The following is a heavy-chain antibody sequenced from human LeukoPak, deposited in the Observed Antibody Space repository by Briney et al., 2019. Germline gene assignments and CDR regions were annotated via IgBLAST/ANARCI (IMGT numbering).Heavy chain of an antibody. CDR2: ISGGGITT. V-gene: IGHV3-23*01. J-gene: IGHJ4*02. Sequence: GGSLRLSCAASGFTFSNYAMSWVRQAPGKGLEWVSTISGGGITTHYADSAKGRFTISRDNSKNTMFLQMNSLRADDTAVYYCPRQSYASGWNPFDYWGQGILVTVSS. CDR3: PRQSYASGWNPFDY. CDR1: GFTFSNYA. D-gene: IGHD6-19*01.